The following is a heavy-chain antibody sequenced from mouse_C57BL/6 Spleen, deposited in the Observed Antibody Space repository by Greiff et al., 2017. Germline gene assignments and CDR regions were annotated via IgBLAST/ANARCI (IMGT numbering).Heavy chain of an antibody. D-gene: IGHD3-2*02. J-gene: IGHJ2*01. CDR2: ISDDGSN. CDR3: ARERQLRLRGFDD. Sequence: EVKLQESGPGLVKPSQSLSLTCSVTGYSITSGYYWNWIRQFPGNQLEWMGYISDDGSNNYNPSLKNRISITRDTSKNQFFLKLNSVTTEDTATYYCARERQLRLRGFDDWGTGTTLTVAS. CDR1: GYSITSGYY. V-gene: IGHV3-6*01.